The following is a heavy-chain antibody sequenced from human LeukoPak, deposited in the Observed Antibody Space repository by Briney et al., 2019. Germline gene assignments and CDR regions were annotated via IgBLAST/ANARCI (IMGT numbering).Heavy chain of an antibody. CDR3: ARAVDTAMYNYYYGMDV. J-gene: IGHJ6*02. V-gene: IGHV1-18*01. CDR2: ISAYNGNT. CDR1: GYTFTSYG. D-gene: IGHD5-18*01. Sequence: VASVKVSCKASGYTFTSYGISWVRQAPGQGLEWMGWISAYNGNTNYAQKLQGRVTMTTDTSTSTAYMELRSLRSDDTAVYYCARAVDTAMYNYYYGMDVWGQGTTVTVSS.